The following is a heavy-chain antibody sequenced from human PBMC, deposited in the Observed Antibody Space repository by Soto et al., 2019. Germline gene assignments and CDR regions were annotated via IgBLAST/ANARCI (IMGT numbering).Heavy chain of an antibody. J-gene: IGHJ5*02. D-gene: IGHD3-10*01. Sequence: SETLSLTCTVSGGSINRYYWSWVRQPPGKGLEWIGYIYYSGSTNYNPSFKSRVTISVDTSKNQFSLKLSSVTAADTAVYYCARHNYGSGETNWFDPWGQGTLVTVSS. CDR1: GGSINRYY. CDR3: ARHNYGSGETNWFDP. CDR2: IYYSGST. V-gene: IGHV4-59*08.